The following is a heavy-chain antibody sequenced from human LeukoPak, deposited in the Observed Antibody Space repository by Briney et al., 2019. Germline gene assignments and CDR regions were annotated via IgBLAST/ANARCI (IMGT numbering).Heavy chain of an antibody. D-gene: IGHD6-13*01. CDR2: ISSSSSYI. J-gene: IGHJ4*02. V-gene: IGHV3-21*01. Sequence: GGSLRLSCAASGFTVSNNYMNWVRQAPGKGLEWVSSISSSSSYIYYADSVKGRFTISRNNAKNSLYLQMNSLRAEDTAVYYCAREPAAYGYWGQGTLVTVSS. CDR1: GFTVSNNY. CDR3: AREPAAYGY.